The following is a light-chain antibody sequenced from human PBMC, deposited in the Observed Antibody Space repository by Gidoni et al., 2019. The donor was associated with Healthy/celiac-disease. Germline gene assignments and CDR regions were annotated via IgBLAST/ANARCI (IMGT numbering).Light chain of an antibody. CDR3: QQSYSTPQRT. J-gene: IGKJ1*01. V-gene: IGKV1-39*01. CDR2: AAS. CDR1: QSISSY. Sequence: DIQMTQSPSSLSASVGYRVTITCRASQSISSYLNWYQQKPGKAPKLLIYAASSLQSGVPSRFSGSGSGTDFTLTISSLQPEDFATYYCQQSYSTPQRTFGQGTKVEIK.